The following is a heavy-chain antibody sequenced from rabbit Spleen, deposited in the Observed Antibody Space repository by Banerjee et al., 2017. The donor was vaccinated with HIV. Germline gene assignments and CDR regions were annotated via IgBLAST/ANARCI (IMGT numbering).Heavy chain of an antibody. J-gene: IGHJ4*01. Sequence: QEQLEESGGGLVNPGGTLTLTCTASGFSFSSSYYMCWVRQAPGKGLEWIACIDSSSGTTWYATWAKGRFTISKTSSTTVTLQMTSLTVADTATYFCARGSATMTMVITGFYLSLWGQGTLVTVS. D-gene: IGHD2-1*01. CDR3: ARGSATMTMVITGFYLSL. CDR2: IDSSSGTT. CDR1: GFSFSSSYY. V-gene: IGHV1S45*01.